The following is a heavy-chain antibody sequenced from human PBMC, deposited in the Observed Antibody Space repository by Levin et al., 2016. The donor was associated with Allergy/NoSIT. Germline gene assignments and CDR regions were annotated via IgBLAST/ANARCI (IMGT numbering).Heavy chain of an antibody. J-gene: IGHJ5*02. D-gene: IGHD6-19*01. V-gene: IGHV3-7*03. CDR3: ARDLTGIAVAAANWFDP. CDR2: IKQDGSEK. Sequence: VRQAPGKGLEWVANIKQDGSEKYYVDSVKGRFTISRDNAKNSLYLQMNSLRAEDTAVYYCARDLTGIAVAAANWFDPWGQGTLVTVSS.